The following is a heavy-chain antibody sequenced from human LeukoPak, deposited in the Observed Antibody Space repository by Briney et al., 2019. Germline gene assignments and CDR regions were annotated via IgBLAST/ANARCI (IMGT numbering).Heavy chain of an antibody. CDR3: ARGGTTPYYFDD. J-gene: IGHJ4*02. D-gene: IGHD2-15*01. Sequence: SETLSLTCTVSGGSITSYYWSWIRQPAGKGLEWIGRIYSNENTNYNPSLKSRVTMSVDTSKNQFSLKLGSVTAADTAVYYCARGGTTPYYFDDWGQGTLVTVSS. V-gene: IGHV4-4*07. CDR2: IYSNENT. CDR1: GGSITSYY.